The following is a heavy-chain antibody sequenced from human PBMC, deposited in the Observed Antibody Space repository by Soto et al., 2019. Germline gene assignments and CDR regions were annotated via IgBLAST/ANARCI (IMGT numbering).Heavy chain of an antibody. D-gene: IGHD2-2*01. CDR1: GYTFTSYG. V-gene: IGHV1-18*04. Sequence: GASVKVSCKASGYTFTSYGISWVRQAPGQGLEWMGWISAYNGNTNYAQKLQGRVTMTTDTSTSTAYMELRSLRSDDTAVYYCARDGRGIVVVPAASGSYYYYGMDVWGQGTTVTVSS. CDR3: ARDGRGIVVVPAASGSYYYYGMDV. CDR2: ISAYNGNT. J-gene: IGHJ6*02.